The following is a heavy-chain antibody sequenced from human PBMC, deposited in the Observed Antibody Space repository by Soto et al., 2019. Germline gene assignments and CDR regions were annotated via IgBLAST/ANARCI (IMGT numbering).Heavy chain of an antibody. Sequence: PSETLSLTCAVSGGSISSSNWWRWVRQPPGKGLEWIGEIYHSGSTNYNPSLKSRVTISVDKSKNQFSLKLSSVTAADTAVYYCASVRGAYYSAMDVWAKGTTVTVP. CDR2: IYHSGST. V-gene: IGHV4-4*02. CDR3: ASVRGAYYSAMDV. CDR1: GGSISSSNW. D-gene: IGHD3-10*02. J-gene: IGHJ6*03.